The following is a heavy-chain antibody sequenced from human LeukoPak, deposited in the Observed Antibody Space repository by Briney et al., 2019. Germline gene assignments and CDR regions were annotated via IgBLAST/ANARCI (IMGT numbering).Heavy chain of an antibody. CDR2: ISGYNGNT. D-gene: IGHD3-22*01. V-gene: IGHV1-18*01. J-gene: IGHJ3*02. CDR1: GGTFSSYA. Sequence: GASVKVSCKASGGTFSSYAISWVRQAPGQGLEWMGWISGYNGNTNYAQKLQGRVTMTTDTSTSTAYMELRSLKSDDTAEYYCASLKNYYDSSGYLVTDAFDIWGQGTMVTVSS. CDR3: ASLKNYYDSSGYLVTDAFDI.